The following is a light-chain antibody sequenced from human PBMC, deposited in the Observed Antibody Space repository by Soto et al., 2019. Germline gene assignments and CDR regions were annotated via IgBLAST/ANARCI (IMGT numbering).Light chain of an antibody. J-gene: IGKJ4*01. CDR1: QSVSSN. CDR2: GAS. V-gene: IGKV3-15*01. Sequence: EIVMTQFPATLSVSPGERATLSCRASQSVSSNLAWYQQKPGQAPRLLIYGASTRATGIPARFSGSGSGTEFTVTISSLQSEDFAVYYCQQYNNWPPLTFGGGTKVEIK. CDR3: QQYNNWPPLT.